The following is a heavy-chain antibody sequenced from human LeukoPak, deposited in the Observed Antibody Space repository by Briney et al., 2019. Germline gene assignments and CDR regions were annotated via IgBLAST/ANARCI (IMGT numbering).Heavy chain of an antibody. CDR1: GGSFSGYY. D-gene: IGHD4-11*01. CDR2: INHSGST. V-gene: IGHV4-34*01. Sequence: SETLSLTCAVYGGSFSGYYWSWIRQPPGKGLEWIGEINHSGSTNYNPSLKSRVTISVDTSENQFSLKLSSVTAADTAVYYCARRAVDEDRSDYSNYRGPPFDYWGQGTLVTVSS. CDR3: ARRAVDEDRSDYSNYRGPPFDY. J-gene: IGHJ4*02.